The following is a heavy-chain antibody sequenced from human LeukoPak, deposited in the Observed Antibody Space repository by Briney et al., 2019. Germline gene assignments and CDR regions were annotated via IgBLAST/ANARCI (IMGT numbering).Heavy chain of an antibody. V-gene: IGHV3-33*01. J-gene: IGHJ4*02. CDR2: IWYDGSNK. Sequence: GGSLRLSCAASGFTFSSYGMHWVRQAPGKGLEWVAVIWYDGSNKYYADSVKGRFTISRDNSKKTLYLQMNSLRAEDTAVYYCARDRGKYSSSEYYFDYWGQGTLVTVSS. CDR3: ARDRGKYSSSEYYFDY. D-gene: IGHD6-6*01. CDR1: GFTFSSYG.